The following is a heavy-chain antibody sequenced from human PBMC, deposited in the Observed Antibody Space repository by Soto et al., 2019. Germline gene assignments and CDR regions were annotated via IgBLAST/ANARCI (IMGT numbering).Heavy chain of an antibody. J-gene: IGHJ2*01. Sequence: PGGSLRLSCAASGFTFSSYGMHWVRQAPGKGLEWVAVISYDGSNKYYADSVKGRFTISRDNSKNTLYLQMNSLRAEDTAVYYCGKGNRADLVGATTGGWYFDLWGRGTLVTVSS. V-gene: IGHV3-30*18. CDR3: GKGNRADLVGATTGGWYFDL. CDR1: GFTFSSYG. CDR2: ISYDGSNK. D-gene: IGHD1-26*01.